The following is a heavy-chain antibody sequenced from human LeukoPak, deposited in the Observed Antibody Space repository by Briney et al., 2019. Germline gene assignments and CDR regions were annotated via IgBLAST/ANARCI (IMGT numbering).Heavy chain of an antibody. CDR1: GFTFSSYW. CDR3: AKDAGQWEPPSDAFDI. J-gene: IGHJ3*02. V-gene: IGHV3-30*18. CDR2: ISYDGSNK. Sequence: SGGSLRLSCAASGFTFSSYWMHWVRQAPGKGLEWVAVISYDGSNKYYADSVKGRFTISRDNSKNTLYLQMNSLRAEDTAVYYCAKDAGQWEPPSDAFDIWGQGTMVTVSS. D-gene: IGHD1-26*01.